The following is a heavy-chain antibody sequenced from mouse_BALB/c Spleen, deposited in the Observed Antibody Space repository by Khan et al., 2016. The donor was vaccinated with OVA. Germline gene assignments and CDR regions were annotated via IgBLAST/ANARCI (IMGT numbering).Heavy chain of an antibody. CDR2: INPSSGHT. CDR1: GYTFSNYW. J-gene: IGHJ2*01. CDR3: ARDRIDY. V-gene: IGHV1-7*01. Sequence: QVQLKQSGAELAKPGASVKMSCKASGYTFSNYWIHWVKQRPGQGLEWIGYINPSSGHTYYNQTFNDKATLTTDKSSSTAYMQLSSLTSEDSAVYHCARDRIDYWGQGTTLTVSS.